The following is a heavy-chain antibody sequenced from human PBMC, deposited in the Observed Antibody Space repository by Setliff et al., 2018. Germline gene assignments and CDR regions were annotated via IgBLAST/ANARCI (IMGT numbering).Heavy chain of an antibody. CDR3: ARDLTAMYYFDY. Sequence: SETLSLTCTVSGGSISSHDWSWIRQPPGKGLEWIGSIYYSGSTNYNPSLKSRVTISVDTSKNQFSMKLISVTAADTAVYYCARDLTAMYYFDYWGQGTLVTVSS. J-gene: IGHJ4*02. CDR2: IYYSGST. CDR1: GGSISSHD. V-gene: IGHV4-59*11.